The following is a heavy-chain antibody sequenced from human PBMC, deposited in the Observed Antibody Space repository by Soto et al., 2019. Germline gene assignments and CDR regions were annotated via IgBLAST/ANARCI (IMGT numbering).Heavy chain of an antibody. CDR3: ARDRIPGHYDFWSGRYYYYYYGMDV. Sequence: ASVKVSCKASGYTFTGYYMHWVRQAPGQGLEWMGWINPNSGGTNYAQKFQGWVTMTRDTSISTAYMELSRLRSDDTAVYYCARDRIPGHYDFWSGRYYYYYYGMDVWGQGTTVTVSS. J-gene: IGHJ6*02. CDR1: GYTFTGYY. CDR2: INPNSGGT. D-gene: IGHD3-3*01. V-gene: IGHV1-2*04.